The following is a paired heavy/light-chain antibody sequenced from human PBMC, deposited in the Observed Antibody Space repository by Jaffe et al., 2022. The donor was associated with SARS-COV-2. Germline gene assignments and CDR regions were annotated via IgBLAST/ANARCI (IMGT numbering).Light chain of an antibody. Sequence: DIVMTQSPLSLPVTPGEPASISCRSSQSLLHSNGYNYLDWYLQKPGQSPQLLIYLGSNRASGVPDRFSGSGSGTDFTLKISRVEAEDVGVYYCMQALQTPPMYTFGQGTKLEIK. CDR1: QSLLHSNGYNY. CDR2: LGS. CDR3: MQALQTPPMYT. V-gene: IGKV2-28*01. J-gene: IGKJ2*01.
Heavy chain of an antibody. Sequence: QVQLVQSGAEVKKPGSSVKVSCKASGGTFSSYTISWVRQAPGQGLEWMGRIIPILGIANYAQKFQGRVTITADKSTSTAYMELSSLRSEDTAVYYCASTAMVWKDYYYGMDVWGQGTTVTVSS. D-gene: IGHD5-18*01. J-gene: IGHJ6*02. CDR3: ASTAMVWKDYYYGMDV. V-gene: IGHV1-69*02. CDR1: GGTFSSYT. CDR2: IIPILGIA.